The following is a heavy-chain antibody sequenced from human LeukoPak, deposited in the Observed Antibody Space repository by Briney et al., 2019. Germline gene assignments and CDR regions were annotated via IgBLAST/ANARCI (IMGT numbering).Heavy chain of an antibody. J-gene: IGHJ6*02. V-gene: IGHV1-18*01. CDR2: ISAYNGNI. CDR1: GYTFTSYG. D-gene: IGHD2-2*02. Sequence: ASVKVSCKASGYTFTSYGISWVRQAPGQGLEWMGWISAYNGNINYAQKLQGRVTMTTDTSTSTAYMELRSLRSDDTAVYYCARELLGVVPAAINYYYGMDVWGQGTTVTVSS. CDR3: ARELLGVVPAAINYYYGMDV.